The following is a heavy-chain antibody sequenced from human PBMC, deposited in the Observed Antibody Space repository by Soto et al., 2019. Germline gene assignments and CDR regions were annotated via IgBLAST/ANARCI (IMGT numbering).Heavy chain of an antibody. CDR1: GGSFSGYY. V-gene: IGHV4-34*01. D-gene: IGHD3-22*01. CDR3: AGLFPYVSSGYHLNY. CDR2: INHLGST. Sequence: PSETLSLTCAVYGGSFSGYYWSWIRHPPGKGLEWIGEINHLGSTNYNPSLKSRVTISVDTSKNQFSLKLNSVTAADTAVFYCAGLFPYVSSGYHLNYLGQGTLVTVSS. J-gene: IGHJ4*02.